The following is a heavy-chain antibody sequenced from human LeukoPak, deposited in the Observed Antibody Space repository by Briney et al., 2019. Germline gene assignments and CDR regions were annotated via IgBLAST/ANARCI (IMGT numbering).Heavy chain of an antibody. CDR3: AREDGEGYYGSGSYYTH. J-gene: IGHJ4*02. V-gene: IGHV1-69*05. Sequence: GASVKVSCKASGGTFSSYAISWVRQAPGQGLEWMGGIIPIFGTANYAQKFQGRVTITTDESTSTAYMELSSLRSEDTAVYYCAREDGEGYYGSGSYYTHWGQGTLVTVSS. CDR2: IIPIFGTA. D-gene: IGHD3-10*01. CDR1: GGTFSSYA.